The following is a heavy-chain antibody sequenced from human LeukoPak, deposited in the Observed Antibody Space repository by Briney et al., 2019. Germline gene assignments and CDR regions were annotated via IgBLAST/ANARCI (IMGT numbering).Heavy chain of an antibody. V-gene: IGHV3-30-3*01. D-gene: IGHD2-15*01. CDR1: GFTFSSYA. Sequence: GRSLRLSCAASGFTFSSYAMHWVRQAPGKGLEWVAVISYDGSKKYYADSVKGRFTISRDNSKNTLYLQMNSLRAEDTAVYYCARTRYCSGGSCYGFDYWGQGTLVTVSS. CDR3: ARTRYCSGGSCYGFDY. CDR2: ISYDGSKK. J-gene: IGHJ4*02.